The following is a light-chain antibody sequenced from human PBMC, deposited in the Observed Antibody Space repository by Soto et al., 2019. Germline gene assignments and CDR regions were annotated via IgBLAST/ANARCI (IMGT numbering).Light chain of an antibody. V-gene: IGKV3-20*01. CDR3: QQFDGAQWT. CDR2: GAS. Sequence: EVMLTQSAGTLSLSPGERVTLGCRGSQSVSSRFLAWYQQKPGQAPRLLIYGASSRATGIPDRFSGSGSGTDFTFTISRLEPEDFAVYYCQQFDGAQWTFGQWTKV. J-gene: IGKJ1*01. CDR1: QSVSSRF.